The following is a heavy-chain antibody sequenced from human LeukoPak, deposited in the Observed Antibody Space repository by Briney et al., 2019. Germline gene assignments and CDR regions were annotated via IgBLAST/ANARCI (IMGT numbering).Heavy chain of an antibody. V-gene: IGHV4-39*01. CDR1: GGSISSSSYY. CDR3: ARSYGSGSHTSYYYYYMDV. Sequence: PSETLSLTCTVSGGSISSSSYYWGWIRQPPGKGLEWIGSIYYSGSTYYNPSLKSRVTISVDTSKNQFSLKLSSVTAADTAVYYCARSYGSGSHTSYYYYYMDVWGKGTTVAISS. D-gene: IGHD3-10*01. J-gene: IGHJ6*03. CDR2: IYYSGST.